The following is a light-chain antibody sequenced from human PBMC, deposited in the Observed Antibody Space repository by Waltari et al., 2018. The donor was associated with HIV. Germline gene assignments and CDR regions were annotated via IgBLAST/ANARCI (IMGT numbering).Light chain of an antibody. Sequence: DVQMTQSPSSLSASVGDRVAITCRASQGIGSDFAWYQQKPGKVPKLLNYAASTLQSVVPSRFSGSGSGTDFTLTITNLQTEDFSFYYCQRYDRAPYTFGPGTRLELK. CDR3: QRYDRAPYT. V-gene: IGKV1-27*01. CDR2: AAS. CDR1: QGIGSD. J-gene: IGKJ2*01.